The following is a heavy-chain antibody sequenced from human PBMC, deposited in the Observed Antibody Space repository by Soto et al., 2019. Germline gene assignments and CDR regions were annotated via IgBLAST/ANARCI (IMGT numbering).Heavy chain of an antibody. V-gene: IGHV4-31*03. D-gene: IGHD6-13*01. CDR3: ARAKQQLIDY. CDR1: GGSISSCGYY. J-gene: IGHJ4*02. Sequence: SETLSLTCTVSGGSISSCGYYWSWIRQHPVKGLEWLGYIYYSGSTYYNPSLQSRVIISVDTSENQFSLKLDSVTAADTAVYYCARAKQQLIDYWGQGTLVTVSS. CDR2: IYYSGST.